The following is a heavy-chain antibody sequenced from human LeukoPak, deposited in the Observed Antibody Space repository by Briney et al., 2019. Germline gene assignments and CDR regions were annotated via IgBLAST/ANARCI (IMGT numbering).Heavy chain of an antibody. D-gene: IGHD5-24*01. J-gene: IGHJ4*02. CDR1: GYTFTSNY. CDR3: AREGGDGYNSYYFDY. Sequence: SVKVSCKASGYTFTSNYIHWVRQAPGQGLEWMGGIIPIFGTANYAQKFQGRVTITADESTSTAYMELSSLRSEDTAVYYCAREGGDGYNSYYFDYWGQGTLVTVSS. V-gene: IGHV1-69*13. CDR2: IIPIFGTA.